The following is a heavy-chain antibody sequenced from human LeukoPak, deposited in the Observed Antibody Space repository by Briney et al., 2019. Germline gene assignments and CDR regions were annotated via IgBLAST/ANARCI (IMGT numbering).Heavy chain of an antibody. CDR2: IYSGGST. D-gene: IGHD1-7*01. CDR3: ARVGGTTTNYYYYYGMDV. J-gene: IGHJ6*02. CDR1: GFTVSSNY. V-gene: IGHV3-66*01. Sequence: PGGCLRLSCAASGFTVSSNYMSWVRQAPGKGLEWVSVIYSGGSTYYADSVKGRFTISRDNSKNTLYLQMNSLRAEDTAVYYCARVGGTTTNYYYYYGMDVWGQGTTVTVSS.